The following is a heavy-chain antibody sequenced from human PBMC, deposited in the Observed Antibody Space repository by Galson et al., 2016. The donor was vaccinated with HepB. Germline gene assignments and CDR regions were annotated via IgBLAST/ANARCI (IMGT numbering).Heavy chain of an antibody. CDR1: GIPFGSYG. CDR2: IRRRGDNR. CDR3: VPGSTAPAV. V-gene: IGHV3-23*01. Sequence: PRLPCAASGIPFGSYGLTWVRQAPGKGPECVASIRRRGDNRDYAASVRGRFTISRDNSKNILYLQMNSLRAEDTALYYCVPGSTAPAVWGKGTPVTVS. J-gene: IGHJ6*03. D-gene: IGHD2-2*01.